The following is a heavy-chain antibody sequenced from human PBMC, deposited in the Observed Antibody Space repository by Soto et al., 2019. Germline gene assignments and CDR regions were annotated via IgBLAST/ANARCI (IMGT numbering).Heavy chain of an antibody. CDR1: GFTFSSYA. CDR2: ISYDGSNK. J-gene: IGHJ2*01. V-gene: IGHV3-30-3*01. CDR3: ARPLWRDDYNWGYFDL. D-gene: IGHD4-4*01. Sequence: QVQLVESGGGVVQPGRSLRLSCAASGFTFSSYALHWVRQAPGKGLVWVAVISYDGSNKYYADSVKGRFTISRDNSQNTLSLQMNSLRAEDTAVYYCARPLWRDDYNWGYFDLWGRGTLVSLSS.